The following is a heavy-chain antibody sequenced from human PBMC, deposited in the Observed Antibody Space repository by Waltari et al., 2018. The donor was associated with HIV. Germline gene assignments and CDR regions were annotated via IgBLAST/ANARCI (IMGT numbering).Heavy chain of an antibody. CDR1: GDSISNRNYY. J-gene: IGHJ4*02. D-gene: IGHD3-10*01. V-gene: IGHV4-39*01. CDR2: IYHSGAT. Sequence: QLQLHESGPGLVKPSETLSLTCTVSGDSISNRNYYLGWVRQSPEKGLEWIASIYHSGATFYNPSLKSRVTISVDTSKSQFSLEVTPVTAADTALYYCARLSIFFGAGFFESWGQGVLVTVS. CDR3: ARLSIFFGAGFFES.